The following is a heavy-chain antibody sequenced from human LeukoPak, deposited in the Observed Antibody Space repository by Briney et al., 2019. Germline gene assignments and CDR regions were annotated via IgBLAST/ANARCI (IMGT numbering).Heavy chain of an antibody. CDR2: IYSSGST. J-gene: IGHJ5*02. CDR3: ARVNVQQLILHGWYDP. V-gene: IGHV4-59*01. D-gene: IGHD6-13*01. CDR1: GGSIRSYY. Sequence: SETLSLTCTVSGGSIRSYYWSWIRQPPGKGLEWIGYIYSSGSTNYNPSLKSRVTISVDTSKNQFSLKLTSVTAADTAVYYCARVNVQQLILHGWYDPWGQGTLVTVSS.